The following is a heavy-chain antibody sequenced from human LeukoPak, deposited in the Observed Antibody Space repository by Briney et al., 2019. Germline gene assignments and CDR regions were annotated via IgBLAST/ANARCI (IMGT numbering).Heavy chain of an antibody. CDR3: SREQWDY. J-gene: IGHJ4*02. Sequence: PGGSLRLSCAASGFTFSAYAVRWVRQAPGKGLEWVAVISYDGSNKYYADSVKGRFTISRDNSKNTLYLRMNSLRAEDTAVYYCSREQWDYWGQGTLVTVSS. D-gene: IGHD6-19*01. CDR2: ISYDGSNK. CDR1: GFTFSAYA. V-gene: IGHV3-30-3*01.